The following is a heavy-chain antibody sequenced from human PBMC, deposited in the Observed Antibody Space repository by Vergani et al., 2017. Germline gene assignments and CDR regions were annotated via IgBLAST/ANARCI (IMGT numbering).Heavy chain of an antibody. V-gene: IGHV3-30*02. D-gene: IGHD3-10*01. CDR1: GFTFSSYG. CDR3: AKNLLVRRVIMNYYYYYYMDV. Sequence: QVQLVESGGGVVQPGGSLRLSCAASGFTFSSYGMHWVRQAPGKGLEWVAFIRYDGSNKYYADSVKGRFTISRDNSKNTLYMQMNSLRAEETAMYYCAKNLLVRRVIMNYYYYYYMDVWGQGTTVTVSS. CDR2: IRYDGSNK. J-gene: IGHJ6*02.